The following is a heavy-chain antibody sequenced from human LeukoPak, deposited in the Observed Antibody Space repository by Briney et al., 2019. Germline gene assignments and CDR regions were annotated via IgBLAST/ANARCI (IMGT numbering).Heavy chain of an antibody. V-gene: IGHV3-30*02. J-gene: IGHJ4*02. CDR1: RFTFSSYG. CDR3: ARDEIYGSGWYY. Sequence: GGSLRLSCAASRFTFSSYGMHWVRQAPGKGLEWVAFIRYDGSNKYYADSVKGRFTISRDNSENTLYLQMNSLRAEDTAVYYCARDEIYGSGWYYWGQGTLVTVSS. CDR2: IRYDGSNK. D-gene: IGHD6-19*01.